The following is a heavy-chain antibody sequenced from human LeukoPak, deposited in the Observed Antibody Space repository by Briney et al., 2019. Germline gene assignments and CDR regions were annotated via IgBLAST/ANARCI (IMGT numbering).Heavy chain of an antibody. CDR3: ARERSPGVVSRPLGALDI. D-gene: IGHD3-3*01. CDR1: GFTFSSYE. CDR2: IRSSGSAI. Sequence: GGSLRLSCAASGFTFSSYEMNWVRQAPGKGLEWVSYIRSSGSAIHYADSVKGRFTISRDNAKNSLYLQMNSLRAEDTAVYYCARERSPGVVSRPLGALDIWGQGTMVTVSS. J-gene: IGHJ3*02. V-gene: IGHV3-48*03.